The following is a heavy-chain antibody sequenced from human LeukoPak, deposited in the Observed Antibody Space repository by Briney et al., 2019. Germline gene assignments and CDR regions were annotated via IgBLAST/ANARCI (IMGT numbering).Heavy chain of an antibody. J-gene: IGHJ4*02. Sequence: GGSLRLSCAASGFTFSSYAMSWVRQAPGKGLEWVSSISNSGGRTFYTDSVKGRFTISRDNYKITLYLQMNSLRAEDTAVYYCAKSYNGYESKPDYWGQGTLVTVSS. CDR3: AKSYNGYESKPDY. D-gene: IGHD5-12*01. V-gene: IGHV3-23*01. CDR1: GFTFSSYA. CDR2: ISNSGGRT.